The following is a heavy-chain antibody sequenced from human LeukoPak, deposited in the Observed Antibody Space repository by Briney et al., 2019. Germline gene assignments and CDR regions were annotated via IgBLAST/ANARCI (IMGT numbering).Heavy chain of an antibody. CDR3: ARSGYDSDYYFDY. CDR1: GGSFSSYY. D-gene: IGHD3-22*01. V-gene: IGHV4-34*01. J-gene: IGHJ4*02. Sequence: SETLSLTCAVYGGSFSSYYWSWIRQPPGKGLEWIGEINHSGSTNYNPSLKSRVTISVDTSKNQFSLKLSSVTAADTAVYYCARSGYDSDYYFDYWGQGTLVTVSS. CDR2: INHSGST.